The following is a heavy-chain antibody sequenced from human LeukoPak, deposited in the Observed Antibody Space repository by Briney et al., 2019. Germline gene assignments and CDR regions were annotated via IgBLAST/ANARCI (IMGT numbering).Heavy chain of an antibody. CDR1: GFTFSSYW. CDR3: TTDFQSVYCPNGVCYFPY. CDR2: INSDGSST. J-gene: IGHJ4*02. V-gene: IGHV3-74*01. D-gene: IGHD2-8*01. Sequence: GGSLSLSCVASGFTFSSYWMYWLRQAPGKGPVWVSRINSDGSSTSYADSVKGRFPISRDNAKNTLYLQMNSLKTEDTGIYYCTTDFQSVYCPNGVCYFPYWGQGTLVTVSS.